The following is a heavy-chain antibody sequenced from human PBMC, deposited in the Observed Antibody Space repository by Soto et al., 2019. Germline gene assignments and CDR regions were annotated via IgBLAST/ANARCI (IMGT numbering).Heavy chain of an antibody. Sequence: GGSLRLSCAASGFTFRSYGMHWVRQAPGKGLEWLAVISNDGTNKYLADSVKGRLTLSRDNSRNTLSLEIDNLRPEDTAVYYCGKDTLDCSGGDCPLYYYYGMDVWGQGTTVTVSS. CDR1: GFTFRSYG. CDR2: ISNDGTNK. D-gene: IGHD2-15*01. CDR3: GKDTLDCSGGDCPLYYYYGMDV. J-gene: IGHJ6*02. V-gene: IGHV3-30*18.